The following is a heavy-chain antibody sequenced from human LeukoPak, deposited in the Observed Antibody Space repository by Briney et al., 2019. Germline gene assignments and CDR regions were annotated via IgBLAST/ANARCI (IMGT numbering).Heavy chain of an antibody. Sequence: SGGSLRLSCAASGFTFSNHGMNWVRQAPGKGLEWVSGISWNSGSIGYADSVKGRFTISRDNAKNSLYLQMNSLRAEDTALYYCAKDMGMVRGVIINWGQGTLVTVSS. D-gene: IGHD3-10*01. CDR2: ISWNSGSI. V-gene: IGHV3-9*01. J-gene: IGHJ4*02. CDR1: GFTFSNHG. CDR3: AKDMGMVRGVIIN.